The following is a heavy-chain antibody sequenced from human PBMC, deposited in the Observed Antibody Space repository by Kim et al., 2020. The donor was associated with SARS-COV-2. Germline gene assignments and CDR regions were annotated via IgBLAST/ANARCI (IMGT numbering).Heavy chain of an antibody. CDR2: INHSGST. CDR1: GGSFSGYY. J-gene: IGHJ4*02. D-gene: IGHD6-13*01. CDR3: ARGRDYSSSWYVPAPLFDY. V-gene: IGHV4-34*01. Sequence: SETLSLTCAVYGGSFSGYYWSWIRQPPGKGLEWIGEINHSGSTNYNPSLKSRVTISVDTSKNQFSLKLSSVTAADTAVYYCARGRDYSSSWYVPAPLFDYWGQGTLVTVSS.